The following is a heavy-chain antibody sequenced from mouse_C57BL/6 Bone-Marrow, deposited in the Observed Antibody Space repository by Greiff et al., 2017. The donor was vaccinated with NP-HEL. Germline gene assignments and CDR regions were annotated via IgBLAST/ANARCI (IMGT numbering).Heavy chain of an antibody. CDR2: IDPENGDT. Sequence: ESGAELVRPGASVKLSCTASGFNIKDDYMHWVKQRPEQGLEWIGWIDPENGDTEYASKFQGKATITADTSSNTAYLQLSSLTSEDTAVYYCTTDDGYYNYWGQGTTLTVSS. J-gene: IGHJ2*01. V-gene: IGHV14-4*01. D-gene: IGHD2-3*01. CDR1: GFNIKDDY. CDR3: TTDDGYYNY.